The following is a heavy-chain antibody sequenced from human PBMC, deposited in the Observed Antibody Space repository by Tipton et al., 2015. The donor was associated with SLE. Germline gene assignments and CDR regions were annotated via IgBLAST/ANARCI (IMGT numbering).Heavy chain of an antibody. J-gene: IGHJ6*02. CDR2: IYVSGVT. Sequence: TLSLTCTVSGGSISSGYYFWSWIRQPAGKGLEWIGRIYVSGVTDYNPSLKSRVSISIDTSKNQFSLKLSSVTAADTAVYYCARSLTGDGYYGLDVWGQGTTVSVSS. CDR3: ARSLTGDGYYGLDV. D-gene: IGHD5-24*01. V-gene: IGHV4-61*02. CDR1: GGSISSGYYF.